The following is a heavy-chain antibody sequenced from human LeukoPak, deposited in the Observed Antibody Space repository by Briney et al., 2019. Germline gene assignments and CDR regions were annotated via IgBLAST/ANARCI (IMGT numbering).Heavy chain of an antibody. CDR1: GFTFSSYW. D-gene: IGHD3-22*01. V-gene: IGHV3-7*01. CDR3: ARDLDGGDYYYDSRTSDY. CDR2: IKQDGSEK. Sequence: PGGSLRLSCAASGFTFSSYWMSWVRQAPGKGLEWVANIKQDGSEKYYVDSVKGRFTISRDNAKNSLYLQMNSLRAEDTAVYYCARDLDGGDYYYDSRTSDYWGQGTLVTVSS. J-gene: IGHJ4*02.